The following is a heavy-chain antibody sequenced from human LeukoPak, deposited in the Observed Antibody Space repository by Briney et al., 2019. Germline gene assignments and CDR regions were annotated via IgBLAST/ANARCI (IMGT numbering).Heavy chain of an antibody. CDR2: IYYSGST. CDR3: ARRVGFYGSGSLNYFDP. J-gene: IGHJ5*01. V-gene: IGHV4-38-2*02. Sequence: SETLSLTCTVSGYSISSGYYWGWIRQPPGKGLEWIGSIYYSGSTYYNPSLKSRVTISVDTSKNQFSLKLTSVTAADTAVYFCARRVGFYGSGSLNYFDPWGQGILVSVS. CDR1: GYSISSGYY. D-gene: IGHD3-10*01.